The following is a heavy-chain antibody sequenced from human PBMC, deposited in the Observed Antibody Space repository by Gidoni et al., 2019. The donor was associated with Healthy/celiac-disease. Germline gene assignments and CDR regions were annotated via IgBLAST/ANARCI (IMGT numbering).Heavy chain of an antibody. CDR3: ARVPGGELQNGFDI. D-gene: IGHD3-10*01. CDR2: INHSGTT. CDR1: GGSFSGYY. Sequence: QVQLQQWGAGLLKPSETLSLTCAVYGGSFSGYYWSWIRQPPGKGLEWIGEINHSGTTNYNPSLKSRVTILVDTSKNQFSLKLSSVTAADTAVYYCARVPGGELQNGFDIWGQGTMVTVSS. J-gene: IGHJ3*02. V-gene: IGHV4-34*02.